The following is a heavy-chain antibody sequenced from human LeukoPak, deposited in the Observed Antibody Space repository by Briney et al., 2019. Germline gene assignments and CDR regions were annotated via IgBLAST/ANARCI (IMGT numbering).Heavy chain of an antibody. Sequence: GGSLRLSCAASGFTVSSNYMSWVRQAPGKGLEWVSVIYSGGSTYYADSVKGRFTISRDNSKNTLYLQMNSLRAEDTAVYYCARTRGEYYSDYWGQGTLVTVSS. CDR1: GFTVSSNY. V-gene: IGHV3-66*01. D-gene: IGHD3-16*01. CDR2: IYSGGST. CDR3: ARTRGEYYSDY. J-gene: IGHJ4*02.